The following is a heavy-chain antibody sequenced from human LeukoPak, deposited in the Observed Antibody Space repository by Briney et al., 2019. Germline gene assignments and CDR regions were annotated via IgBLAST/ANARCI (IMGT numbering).Heavy chain of an antibody. CDR3: AIYGSGSYAFDI. CDR1: GFTFSSHS. D-gene: IGHD3-10*01. V-gene: IGHV3-21*01. J-gene: IGHJ3*02. CDR2: ISSSSSYI. Sequence: PGGSLRLSCAASGFTFSSHSMNWVRQTPGKGLEWVSSISSSSSYIYYADSVKGRFTISRDNAKNSLYLQMNSLGAEDTAVYYCAIYGSGSYAFDIWGQGTMVTVSS.